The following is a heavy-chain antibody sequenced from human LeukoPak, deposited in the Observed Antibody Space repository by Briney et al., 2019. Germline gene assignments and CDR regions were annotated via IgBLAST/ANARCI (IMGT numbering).Heavy chain of an antibody. CDR3: AKERAGGIAAAGTTGLNY. V-gene: IGHV3-15*01. D-gene: IGHD6-13*01. J-gene: IGHJ4*02. CDR2: IKSKTDGGTT. CDR1: GFTFSNAW. Sequence: GGSLRLSCAASGFTFSNAWMSWVRQAPGKGLEWVGRIKSKTDGGTTDYAAPVKGRFTISRDDSKNTLYLQMNSLKTGDTAVYYCAKERAGGIAAAGTTGLNYWGQGTLVTVSS.